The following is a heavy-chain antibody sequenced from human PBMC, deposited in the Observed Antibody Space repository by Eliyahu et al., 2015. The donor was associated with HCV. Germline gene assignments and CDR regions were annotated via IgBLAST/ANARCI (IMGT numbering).Heavy chain of an antibody. V-gene: IGHV2-26*01. CDR2: FFNDQK. CDR3: ARMPTDYDILPGWFDP. Sequence: QVTLKESGPVLVKPTETLTLTCTVSGFSLSNARMGVSWIRQPPGKALEWLATLFFNDQKTQSTSLKSRLTISKDTSKSQVVLTMTNMDPVDTATYYCARMPTDYDILPGWFDPWGQGTLVTVSS. CDR1: GFSLSNARMG. D-gene: IGHD3-9*01. J-gene: IGHJ5*02.